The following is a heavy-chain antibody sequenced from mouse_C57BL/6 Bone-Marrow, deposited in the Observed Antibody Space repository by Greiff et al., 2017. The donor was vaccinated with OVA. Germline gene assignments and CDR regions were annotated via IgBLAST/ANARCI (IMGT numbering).Heavy chain of an antibody. Sequence: QVQLQQPGAELVKPGASVKMSCKASGYTFTSYWITWVKQRPGQGLEWIGDIYPGSGSTNYNEKFKSKATLTVDTSSSTAYMQLSSRTSEDSAVYYCARPHDYGSSSRDDWGQGTTLTVSS. CDR1: GYTFTSYW. V-gene: IGHV1-55*01. D-gene: IGHD1-1*01. CDR2: IYPGSGST. CDR3: ARPHDYGSSSRDD. J-gene: IGHJ2*01.